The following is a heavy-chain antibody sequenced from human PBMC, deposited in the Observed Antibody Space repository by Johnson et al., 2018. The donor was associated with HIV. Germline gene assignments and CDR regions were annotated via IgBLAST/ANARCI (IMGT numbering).Heavy chain of an antibody. CDR1: GFTVSSNY. CDR2: IYSGGST. CDR3: AKELGIPSGWYRGAFDI. V-gene: IGHV3-66*03. Sequence: MLLVESGGGLIQPGGSLRLSCAASGFTVSSNYMSWVRQAPGKGLEWVSVIYSGGSTYYADSVKGRFTISRDNSKNTLYLQMNSLRAEDTAVYYCAKELGIPSGWYRGAFDIWGQGTMVTVSS. J-gene: IGHJ3*02. D-gene: IGHD6-19*01.